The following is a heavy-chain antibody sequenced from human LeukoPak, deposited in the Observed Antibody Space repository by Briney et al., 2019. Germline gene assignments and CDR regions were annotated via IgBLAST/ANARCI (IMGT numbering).Heavy chain of an antibody. CDR2: ISAYNGNT. J-gene: IGHJ5*02. V-gene: IGHV1-18*01. CDR1: GYTFTSYG. Sequence: ASVKVSCKTSGYTFTSYGISWVRQAPGQGLEWMGWISAYNGNTNYAQKVQGRVTMTTDTSTSTAYMELRSLRSDDTAVYYCARGVRNIVVVPAVQIREGNWFDPWGQGTLVTVSS. CDR3: ARGVRNIVVVPAVQIREGNWFDP. D-gene: IGHD2-2*01.